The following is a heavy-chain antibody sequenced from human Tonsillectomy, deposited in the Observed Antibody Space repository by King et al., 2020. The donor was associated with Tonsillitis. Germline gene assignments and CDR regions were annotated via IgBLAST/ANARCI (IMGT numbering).Heavy chain of an antibody. CDR1: GFTFSSHA. V-gene: IGHV3-23*04. D-gene: IGHD6-19*01. CDR3: AKYLLVAGRGYFQH. J-gene: IGHJ1*01. Sequence: EVQLVESGGGLVQPGGSLRLSCAVSGFTFSSHAMGWVRQAPGKGLEWVSTISDSGDGTYYTNSVKGRFAISRDNSKNTLDLQMNSLRAEDTAVYYCAKYLLVAGRGYFQHWGQGTLVTVSS. CDR2: ISDSGDGT.